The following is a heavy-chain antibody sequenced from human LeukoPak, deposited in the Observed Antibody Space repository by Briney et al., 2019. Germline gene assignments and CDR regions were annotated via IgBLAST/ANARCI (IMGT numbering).Heavy chain of an antibody. CDR1: GGTFSSYA. D-gene: IGHD6-13*01. V-gene: IGHV1-69*13. J-gene: IGHJ4*02. CDR2: IIPIFGTA. Sequence: SVTVSCKASGGTFSSYAISWVRQAPGQGLEWMGGIIPIFGTANYAQKFQGRVTITADESTSTAYMELRSLRSDDTAVYYCARALTPGYSSSWYGYWGQGTLVTVSS. CDR3: ARALTPGYSSSWYGY.